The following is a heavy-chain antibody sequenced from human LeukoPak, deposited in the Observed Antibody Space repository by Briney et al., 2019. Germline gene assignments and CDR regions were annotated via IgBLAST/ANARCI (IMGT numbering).Heavy chain of an antibody. CDR1: GFTLSTYS. D-gene: IGHD3-3*01. V-gene: IGHV3-21*01. CDR2: ISSNSYM. Sequence: GGSLRLSCATSGFTLSTYSISWVRQAPGKGLEWVSSISSNSYMNYADSVKGRFTISRDNAKNSLYLQMNSLRAEDTAVYYCARVPSQSYYDFWSGYYEYFDYWGQGTLVTVSS. CDR3: ARVPSQSYYDFWSGYYEYFDY. J-gene: IGHJ4*02.